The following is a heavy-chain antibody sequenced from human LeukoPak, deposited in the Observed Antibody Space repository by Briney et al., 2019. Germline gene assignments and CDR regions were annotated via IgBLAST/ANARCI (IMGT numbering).Heavy chain of an antibody. J-gene: IGHJ4*02. Sequence: ASVKVSCKASGGTFSSYAISWVRQAPGQGLEWMGRIIPILGIANYAQKFQGRVTITADKSTSTAYKELSSLRSEDTAVCYCARWGMATITPYYFDYWGQGTLVTVSS. D-gene: IGHD5-24*01. V-gene: IGHV1-69*04. CDR3: ARWGMATITPYYFDY. CDR1: GGTFSSYA. CDR2: IIPILGIA.